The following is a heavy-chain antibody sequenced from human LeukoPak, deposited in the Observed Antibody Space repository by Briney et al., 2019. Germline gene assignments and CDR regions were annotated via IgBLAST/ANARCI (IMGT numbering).Heavy chain of an antibody. CDR1: GFTFYNYV. Sequence: TGGSLRLSCAASGFTFYNYVVSWVRQAPGKGLEWVSSISGSGYNTYYAGSVKGRFTISRDNSKNTVYLQMNSLRAEDTALYYCAKSLLTTVITGAFDIWGQGTMVTVSP. CDR2: ISGSGYNT. J-gene: IGHJ3*02. V-gene: IGHV3-23*01. CDR3: AKSLLTTVITGAFDI. D-gene: IGHD4-23*01.